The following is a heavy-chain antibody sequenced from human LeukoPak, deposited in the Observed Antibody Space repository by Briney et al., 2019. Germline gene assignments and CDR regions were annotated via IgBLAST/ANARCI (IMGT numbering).Heavy chain of an antibody. CDR3: ARFVVVPAAIPFDY. V-gene: IGHV4-34*01. J-gene: IGHJ4*02. CDR1: GGSFSGYY. D-gene: IGHD2-2*01. CDR2: INHSGST. Sequence: PSETLSLTCAVYGGSFSGYYWSWIRQPPGKGLEWVGEINHSGSTNYNPSLKSGVTISVDTTKNQFSLKLSSVTAADTAVYSGARFVVVPAAIPFDYWGQGTRVTVSS.